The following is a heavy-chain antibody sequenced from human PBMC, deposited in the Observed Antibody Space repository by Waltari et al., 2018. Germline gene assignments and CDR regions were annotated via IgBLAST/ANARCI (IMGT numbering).Heavy chain of an antibody. CDR3: ARGRITMVRGVNGAFDI. D-gene: IGHD3-10*01. CDR1: GGSFSGYY. J-gene: IGHJ3*02. Sequence: QVQLQQWGAGLLKPSETLSLTCAVYGGSFSGYYWRWIRQPPGKGLEWIGEINHSGSTTYNPSLKSRVTISVDTAKNQFSLKLSSVTAADTAVYYCARGRITMVRGVNGAFDIWGQGTMVTVSS. V-gene: IGHV4-34*01. CDR2: INHSGST.